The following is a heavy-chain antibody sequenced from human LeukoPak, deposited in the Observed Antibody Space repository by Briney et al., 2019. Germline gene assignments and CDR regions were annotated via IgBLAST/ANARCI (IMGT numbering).Heavy chain of an antibody. CDR3: ARGGVRIFGTWIHAFDI. J-gene: IGHJ3*02. Sequence: SETLSLTCAGYGGSFSGYYWSWIRQPPGKGLEWIGEINHSGSTNYNPSLKSRVTISVETSKNQFSLKLSSVTAADTAVYYCARGGVRIFGTWIHAFDIWGQGTMVTVSS. CDR1: GGSFSGYY. V-gene: IGHV4-34*01. D-gene: IGHD3-3*01. CDR2: INHSGST.